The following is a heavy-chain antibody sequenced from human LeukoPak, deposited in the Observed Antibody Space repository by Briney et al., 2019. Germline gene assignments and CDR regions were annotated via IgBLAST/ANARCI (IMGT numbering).Heavy chain of an antibody. D-gene: IGHD2-21*02. V-gene: IGHV4-39*07. CDR1: GGSISSSSYY. J-gene: IGHJ2*01. CDR2: IYYSGST. Sequence: PSETLSLTCTVSGGSISSSSYYWGWIRQPPGKGLEWIGSIYYSGSTYYNPSLKSRVTISVDTSKNQFSLKLSSVTAADTAVYYCTRDRGSGYCGGDCYSATGHFDLWGRGTLVTVSS. CDR3: TRDRGSGYCGGDCYSATGHFDL.